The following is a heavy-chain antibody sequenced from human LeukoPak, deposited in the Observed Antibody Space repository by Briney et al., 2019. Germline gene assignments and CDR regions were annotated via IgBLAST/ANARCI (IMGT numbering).Heavy chain of an antibody. D-gene: IGHD3-22*01. Sequence: AGGSLRLSCAASGFTFSSYWMSWVRQAPGKGLEWVANIKQDGSEKYYVDSVKGRFTISRDNAKNSLYLQMNSLGAEDTAVYYCARVRKYYYDSSGYCYFDYWGQGTLVTVSS. CDR1: GFTFSSYW. CDR2: IKQDGSEK. J-gene: IGHJ4*02. V-gene: IGHV3-7*01. CDR3: ARVRKYYYDSSGYCYFDY.